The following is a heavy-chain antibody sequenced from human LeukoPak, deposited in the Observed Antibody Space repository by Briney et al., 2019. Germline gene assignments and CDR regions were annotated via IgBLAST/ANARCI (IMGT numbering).Heavy chain of an antibody. CDR2: IYHSGST. J-gene: IGHJ6*02. CDR1: GGSISSSNW. Sequence: ASETLSLTCAVSGGSISSSNWWSWVRQPPGKGLEWIGEIYHSGSTNYNPSLKSRVTISVDKSKNQFSLKLSSVTAADTAVYYCARARDEWLSGVGDYYYYGMDVWGQGTTVTVSS. V-gene: IGHV4-4*02. D-gene: IGHD3-3*01. CDR3: ARARDEWLSGVGDYYYYGMDV.